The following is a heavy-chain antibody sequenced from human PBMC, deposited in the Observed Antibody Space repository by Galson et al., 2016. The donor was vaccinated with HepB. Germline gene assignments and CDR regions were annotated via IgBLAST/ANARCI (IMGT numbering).Heavy chain of an antibody. CDR1: GYTFNIYY. CDR2: INPSNDYT. D-gene: IGHD1-26*01. V-gene: IGHV1-46*02. Sequence: SVKVSCKASGYTFNIYYMHWVRQAPGQGLEWMGIINPSNDYTSYAQDFQGRVTMTRDTSTSTVYMELSGLRAEDTAVYYCVKGPVGYYYYGMDVWGQGTTVTVSS. J-gene: IGHJ6*02. CDR3: VKGPVGYYYYGMDV.